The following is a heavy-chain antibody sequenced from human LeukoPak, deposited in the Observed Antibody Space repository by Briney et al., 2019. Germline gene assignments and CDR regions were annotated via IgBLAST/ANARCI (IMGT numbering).Heavy chain of an antibody. CDR2: IKSKTDGGTT. Sequence: GGSLRVSCAASGFTFSNAWMSWVRQARGKGLEWVGRIKSKTDGGTTDYAAPVKGRFTISRDDSKNTLYLQMNSLKTEDTAVYYCTTHYYGSGSYYSYWGQGTLVTVSS. D-gene: IGHD3-10*01. V-gene: IGHV3-15*01. CDR1: GFTFSNAW. CDR3: TTHYYGSGSYYSY. J-gene: IGHJ4*02.